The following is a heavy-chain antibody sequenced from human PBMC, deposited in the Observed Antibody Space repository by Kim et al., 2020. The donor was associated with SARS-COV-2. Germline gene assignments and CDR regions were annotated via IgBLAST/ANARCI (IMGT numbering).Heavy chain of an antibody. D-gene: IGHD4-17*01. J-gene: IGHJ4*02. Sequence: ICDADSGKGRFTISRDNAKNSLYLQMNSLRDEDTAAYYGARKGTVTYDYWGQGTLVTVSS. CDR2: I. V-gene: IGHV3-48*02. CDR3: ARKGTVTYDY.